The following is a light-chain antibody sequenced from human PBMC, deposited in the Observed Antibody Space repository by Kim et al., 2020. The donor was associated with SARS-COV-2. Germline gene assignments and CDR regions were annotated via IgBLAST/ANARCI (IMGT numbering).Light chain of an antibody. Sequence: SPGESAANSCRATQRGSSYLVRYQQQHGQAPRLLIYDGSNSANGSPARLSGSGSCTEFTITISSLEHAEFVVYYCQQRSYWPPWTFGQGTKVDIK. CDR3: QQRSYWPPWT. CDR2: DGS. CDR1: QRGSSY. V-gene: IGKV3-11*01. J-gene: IGKJ1*01.